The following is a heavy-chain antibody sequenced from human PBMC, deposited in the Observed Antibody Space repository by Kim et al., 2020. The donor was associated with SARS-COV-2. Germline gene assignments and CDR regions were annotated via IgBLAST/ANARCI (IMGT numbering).Heavy chain of an antibody. CDR2: IWYDGSSK. CDR1: GFIFSRYG. Sequence: GGSLRLSCAASGFIFSRYGMHWVRQAPGKGLEWVAVIWYDGSSKNYADSVKGRFTISRDNSKNTLYLQMNSLRVEDTAVYYCAGAFGDYGLDYWGQGTLFTVSS. J-gene: IGHJ4*02. V-gene: IGHV3-33*01. D-gene: IGHD4-17*01. CDR3: AGAFGDYGLDY.